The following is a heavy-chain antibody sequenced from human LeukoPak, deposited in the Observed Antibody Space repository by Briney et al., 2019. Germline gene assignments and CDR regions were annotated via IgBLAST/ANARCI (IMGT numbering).Heavy chain of an antibody. J-gene: IGHJ4*02. Sequence: GGSLRLSCAASGFIFSSHWMHWVRQVPGRGLVWVSRIYSDGSSTSYADSVEGRFTISRDNTKNTLYLEMNSLRAEDTALYYCARIRGYNYGFFDYWSQGTLVTVSS. V-gene: IGHV3-74*01. CDR2: IYSDGSST. CDR1: GFIFSSHW. CDR3: ARIRGYNYGFFDY. D-gene: IGHD5-18*01.